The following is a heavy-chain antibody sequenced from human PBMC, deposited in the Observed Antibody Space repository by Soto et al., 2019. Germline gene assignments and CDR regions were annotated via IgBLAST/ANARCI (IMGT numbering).Heavy chain of an antibody. CDR1: GGSISSGGYY. CDR2: IYYSGST. Sequence: PSETLSLTCTVSGGSISSGGYYWSWIRQHPGKGLEWIGYIYYSGSTYYNPSLKSRVTISVDTSKNQFSLKLSSVTAADTAVYYCARGSLTTKNWFDPWGQGTLVTVSS. V-gene: IGHV4-31*03. D-gene: IGHD4-4*01. CDR3: ARGSLTTKNWFDP. J-gene: IGHJ5*02.